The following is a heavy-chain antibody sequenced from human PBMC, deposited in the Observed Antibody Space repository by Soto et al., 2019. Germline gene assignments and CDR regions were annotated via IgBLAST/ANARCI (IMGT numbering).Heavy chain of an antibody. CDR2: ISYDGSNK. J-gene: IGHJ4*02. D-gene: IGHD6-19*01. Sequence: PGGSLRLSCAASGFTFSSYAMHWVRQAPGKGLEWVAVISYDGSNKYYADSVKGRFTIPRDNSKNTLYLQMNSLRAEDTAVYYCARDRGSSGCPDYWGQGTLVTVSS. CDR3: ARDRGSSGCPDY. V-gene: IGHV3-30-3*01. CDR1: GFTFSSYA.